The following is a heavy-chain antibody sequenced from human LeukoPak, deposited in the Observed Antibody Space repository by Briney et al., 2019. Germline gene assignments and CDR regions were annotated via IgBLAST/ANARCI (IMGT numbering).Heavy chain of an antibody. J-gene: IGHJ6*03. Sequence: SVKVSCKASGGTFSNYGFSWVRQAPGQGLEWMGGIIPIFGTANYAQKFQGRVTITADESTSTAYMELTSLRSEDTAVYYCARGPTGYYYYYYMDVWGKGTTVTISS. CDR3: ARGPTGYYYYYYMDV. D-gene: IGHD4-17*01. CDR2: IIPIFGTA. CDR1: GGTFSNYG. V-gene: IGHV1-69*13.